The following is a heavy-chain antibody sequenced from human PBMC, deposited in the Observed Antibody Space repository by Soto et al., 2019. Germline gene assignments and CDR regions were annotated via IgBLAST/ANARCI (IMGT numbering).Heavy chain of an antibody. V-gene: IGHV4-61*01. CDR1: GGSVSSDNHY. CDR2: IYYSGSN. J-gene: IGHJ6*02. CDR3: ARDCMVTYYYYLMDV. D-gene: IGHD5-18*01. Sequence: QVHLQESGPGLVKPSETLSLTCTVSGGSVSSDNHYWTWIRQPPGKGLEWIGYIYYSGSNNYNPSLQSRVTISVDTSKNQFSLKLSSVTAADTAVYYCARDCMVTYYYYLMDVWGQGTTVTVSS.